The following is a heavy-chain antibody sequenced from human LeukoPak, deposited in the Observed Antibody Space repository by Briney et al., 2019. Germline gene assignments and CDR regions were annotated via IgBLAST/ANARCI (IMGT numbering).Heavy chain of an antibody. V-gene: IGHV1-8*01. CDR2: MNPNSGNT. CDR1: GYTFTSYD. CDR3: ARGRSWRSGYSYWFDP. J-gene: IGHJ5*02. Sequence: ASVKVSCKASGYTFTSYDINWVRQATGQGLEWMGWMNPNSGNTGYAQKFQGRVTMTRNTSISTAYMELSSLRSEDTAVYYCARGRSWRSGYSYWFDPWGQGTLVTVSS. D-gene: IGHD3-22*01.